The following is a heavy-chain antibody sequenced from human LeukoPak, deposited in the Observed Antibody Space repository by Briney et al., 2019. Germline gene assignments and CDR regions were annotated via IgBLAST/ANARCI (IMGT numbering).Heavy chain of an antibody. CDR2: IKQDGTEK. J-gene: IGHJ3*02. Sequence: GSLRLPCAASGFTFSRYWMSWVRQAPGKGLEWVANIKQDGTEKYYVDSVKGRFTISRDNAKNSLYLQMNSLRAEDTAVYYCARWTYSSDRSGYSEGASVTFDIWGQGTMVTVSS. D-gene: IGHD3-22*01. V-gene: IGHV3-7*05. CDR3: ARWTYSSDRSGYSEGASVTFDI. CDR1: GFTFSRYW.